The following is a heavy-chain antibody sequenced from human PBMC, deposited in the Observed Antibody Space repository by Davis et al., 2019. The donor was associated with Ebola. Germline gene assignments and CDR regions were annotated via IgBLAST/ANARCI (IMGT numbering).Heavy chain of an antibody. CDR3: AKDGGYSSGCYYFDY. D-gene: IGHD6-19*01. CDR2: ISSNGGST. J-gene: IGHJ4*02. CDR1: GFTFSSYA. Sequence: GESLKISCSASGFTFSSYAMHWVRQAPGKGLEYVSAISSNGGSTYYADSVKGRFTISRDNSKNTLYLQMNSLRAEDTAVYYCAKDGGYSSGCYYFDYWGQGTLVTVTS. V-gene: IGHV3-64*04.